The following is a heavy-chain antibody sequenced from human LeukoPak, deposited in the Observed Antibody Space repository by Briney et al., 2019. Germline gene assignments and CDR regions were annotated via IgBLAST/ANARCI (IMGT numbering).Heavy chain of an antibody. Sequence: ASVKVSCKASGGTFSSYTISWVRQAPGQGLEWMGRIIPILGIANYAQKFQGRVTITADKSTSTAYMELSSVRSEDTAVYYCARDEGGYYGDYAGYFDYWGQGTLATVSS. J-gene: IGHJ4*02. CDR1: GGTFSSYT. V-gene: IGHV1-69*04. D-gene: IGHD4-17*01. CDR2: IIPILGIA. CDR3: ARDEGGYYGDYAGYFDY.